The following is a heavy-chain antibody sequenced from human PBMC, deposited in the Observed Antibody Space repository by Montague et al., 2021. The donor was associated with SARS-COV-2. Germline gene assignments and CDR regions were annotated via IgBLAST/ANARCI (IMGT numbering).Heavy chain of an antibody. J-gene: IGHJ6*02. D-gene: IGHD6-19*01. V-gene: IGHV3-21*01. CDR3: ARGPYSSDQLFHYYYGMDV. CDR2: ISSSSSYI. Sequence: SWRLSCAASGFTFSSYSMNWVHQAPGKGLEWVSSISSSSSYIYYADSVKGRFTISRGNAKNSLYLQMNSLRAEDTAVYYCARGPYSSDQLFHYYYGMDVWGQGTTVTVSS. CDR1: GFTFSSYS.